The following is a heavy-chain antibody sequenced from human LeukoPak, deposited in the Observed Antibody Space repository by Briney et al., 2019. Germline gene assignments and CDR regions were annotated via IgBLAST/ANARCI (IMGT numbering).Heavy chain of an antibody. CDR1: GFTFSSYG. V-gene: IGHV3-30*18. CDR3: AKDSCSGGSCCLDY. Sequence: PGGSLRLSCAASGFTFSSYGMPWVRQAPGKGLEWVAVISYDGSNKYYADSVKGRFTISRDNSKNTLYLQMNSLRAEDTAVYYCAKDSCSGGSCCLDYWGQGTLVTVSS. J-gene: IGHJ4*02. D-gene: IGHD2-15*01. CDR2: ISYDGSNK.